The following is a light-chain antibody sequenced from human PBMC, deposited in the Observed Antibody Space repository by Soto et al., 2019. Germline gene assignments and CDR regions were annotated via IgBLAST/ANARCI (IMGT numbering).Light chain of an antibody. V-gene: IGKV1-39*01. J-gene: IGKJ2*01. Sequence: IHMTQSPSSLSASVGDRVTITCRASQRITTYLNWYQQKPGEAPKLLISTSGTLQRGVPSRFIGSGSGTDFTLTITGLQRADFATYFCQQTCNTPYTFGQGTKLEIK. CDR2: TSG. CDR3: QQTCNTPYT. CDR1: QRITTY.